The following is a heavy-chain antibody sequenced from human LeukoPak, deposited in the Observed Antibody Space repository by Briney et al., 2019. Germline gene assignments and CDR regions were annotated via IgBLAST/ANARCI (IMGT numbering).Heavy chain of an antibody. J-gene: IGHJ4*02. V-gene: IGHV4-34*01. CDR3: ASICGGDCHMG. CDR1: GGSFSDYY. D-gene: IGHD2-21*02. CDR2: INHSGST. Sequence: SETLSLTCAVYGGSFSDYYWSWIRQPPGKGLEWIGEINHSGSTNYNPSLKSRVTISVDTSKNPFSLKLSSVTAADTAVYYCASICGGDCHMGWGQGTLVTVSS.